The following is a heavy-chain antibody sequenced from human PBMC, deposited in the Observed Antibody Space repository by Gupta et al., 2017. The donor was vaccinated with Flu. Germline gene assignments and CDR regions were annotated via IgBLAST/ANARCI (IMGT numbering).Heavy chain of an antibody. CDR1: GFPFSSYE. Sequence: EVQLVESGGGLVQPGGSLRLSCAASGFPFSSYEMNWVRQAPGNGLEWVSYISSSGSTIYYADSVKGRFTISRDNTKNSLYLQMNSLRAEDTAVXYXARALAXYYDSSGYGLTALRGQGTLVTVSS. CDR3: ARALAXYYDSSGYGLTAL. D-gene: IGHD3-22*01. J-gene: IGHJ4*02. CDR2: ISSSGSTI. V-gene: IGHV3-48*03.